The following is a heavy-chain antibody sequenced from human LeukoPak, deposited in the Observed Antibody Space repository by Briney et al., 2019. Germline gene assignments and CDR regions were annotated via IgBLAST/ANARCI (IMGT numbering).Heavy chain of an antibody. CDR1: GGSISSNSYY. D-gene: IGHD3-10*01. CDR2: ICSRGSTI. V-gene: IGHV3-48*03. J-gene: IGHJ4*02. Sequence: LSLTCTVSGGSISSNSYYWGWVRQAPGKGLEWISYICSRGSTIYYADSVKGRFTISRDNAKNLLYLQMNSLRAEDTAVYYCARDLYYYGSGNYVPGLPDYWGQGTLVTVSS. CDR3: ARDLYYYGSGNYVPGLPDY.